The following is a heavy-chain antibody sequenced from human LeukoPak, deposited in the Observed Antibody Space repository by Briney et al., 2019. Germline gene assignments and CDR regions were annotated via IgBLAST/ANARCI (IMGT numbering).Heavy chain of an antibody. CDR2: IYYSGST. CDR3: AREVPTVTTRGAFDI. D-gene: IGHD4-17*01. V-gene: IGHV4-31*03. CDR1: GGPISSGGYY. J-gene: IGHJ3*02. Sequence: SETLSLTCTVSGGPISSGGYYWRWIRQHPGKGLGWIGYIYYSGSTYYNPSLKSRVTISVDTSKNQFSLKLSSVTAADTAVYYCAREVPTVTTRGAFDIWGQGTMVTVSS.